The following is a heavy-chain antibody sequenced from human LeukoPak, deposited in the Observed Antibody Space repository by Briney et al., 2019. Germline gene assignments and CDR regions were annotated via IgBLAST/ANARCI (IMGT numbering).Heavy chain of an antibody. J-gene: IGHJ4*02. V-gene: IGHV3-23*01. Sequence: PGGSLRLSCAASGFTSSSYAMSWVRQAPGKGLEWVSAINGDGGRTYYADSVKGRFTISRDNSKNTLYLQMNSLRAEDTAVYYCAKEFQLQGVTQAFDYWGQGALVTVSS. D-gene: IGHD4-11*01. CDR2: INGDGGRT. CDR3: AKEFQLQGVTQAFDY. CDR1: GFTSSSYA.